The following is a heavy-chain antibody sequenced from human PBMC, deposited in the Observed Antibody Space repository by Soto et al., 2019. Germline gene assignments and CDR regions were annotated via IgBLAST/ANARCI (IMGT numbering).Heavy chain of an antibody. D-gene: IGHD6-19*01. Sequence: SVKVSCKASGYGMTVDYMHWVRQAPGQGLEWMGWINPNSGGTSYAQKFQGRVTMTRDTSISTAYMELSRLTSDDTAVYHCAAVTGGVTLDYWGQGTLVTVSS. J-gene: IGHJ4*02. CDR3: AAVTGGVTLDY. CDR2: INPNSGGT. V-gene: IGHV1-2*02. CDR1: GYGMTVDY.